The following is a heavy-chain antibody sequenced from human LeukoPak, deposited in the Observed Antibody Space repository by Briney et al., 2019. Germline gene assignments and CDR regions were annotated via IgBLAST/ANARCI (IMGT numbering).Heavy chain of an antibody. J-gene: IGHJ4*02. CDR1: GFTFSSHA. CDR3: AKSIRDRYYFDY. Sequence: GGSLRLSCAAAGFTFSSHAMGWVRQAPGKGLEWISTISGSAGSTYYADSVKGRFTISRDNSKNTLYLQINSLRAEDTAIYYFAKSIRDRYYFDYWGQGTLVTVSS. CDR2: ISGSAGST. V-gene: IGHV3-23*01. D-gene: IGHD1-20*01.